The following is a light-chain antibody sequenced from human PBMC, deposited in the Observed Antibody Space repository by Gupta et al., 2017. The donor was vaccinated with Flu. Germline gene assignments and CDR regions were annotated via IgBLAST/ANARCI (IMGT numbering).Light chain of an antibody. Sequence: MTHSRSSFSASTGDRVTITCRARQGSSSYLAWYQQKPGKAPKLLIYAASTLQSGVPSRFSGSGSGTDFTLTISSLQSEDFAIYYCQQYDSYPWTFGEGTKVEIK. CDR1: QGSSSY. V-gene: IGKV1-8*01. J-gene: IGKJ1*01. CDR3: QQYDSYPWT. CDR2: AAS.